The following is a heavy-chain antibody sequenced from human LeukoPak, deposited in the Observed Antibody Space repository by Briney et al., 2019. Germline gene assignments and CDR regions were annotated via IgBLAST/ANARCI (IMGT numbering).Heavy chain of an antibody. J-gene: IGHJ6*03. CDR2: MNPNSGNT. D-gene: IGHD1-14*01. V-gene: IGHV1-8*01. Sequence: ASVKVSCKASGYTFTSYDINWVRQATGQGLEWMGWMNPNSGNTGYAQKFQGRVTMTRNTSISTAYMELSSLRSEDTAVYYCARGYKARRMNYYYYMDVWGKGTTVTLSS. CDR1: GYTFTSYD. CDR3: ARGYKARRMNYYYYMDV.